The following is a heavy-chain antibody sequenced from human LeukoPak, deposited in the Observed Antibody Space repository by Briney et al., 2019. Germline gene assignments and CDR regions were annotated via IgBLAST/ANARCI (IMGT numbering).Heavy chain of an antibody. D-gene: IGHD6-13*01. Sequence: GGSLRLSCAASGFTFGDYGMSWVRQAPGKGLEWVANIKQDGSEKYYVDSVKGRFTISRDNAKNSLYLQMNSLRAEDTAVYYCAREAAIAAAGMGFDYWGQGTLVTVSS. CDR3: AREAAIAAAGMGFDY. J-gene: IGHJ4*02. CDR2: IKQDGSEK. V-gene: IGHV3-7*01. CDR1: GFTFGDYG.